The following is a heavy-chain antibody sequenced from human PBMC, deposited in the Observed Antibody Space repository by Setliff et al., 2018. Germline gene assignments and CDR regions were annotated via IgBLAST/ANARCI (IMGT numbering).Heavy chain of an antibody. CDR2: IYSSGST. D-gene: IGHD6-19*01. CDR1: GDSISSSGYSSRSYY. J-gene: IGHJ6*03. V-gene: IGHV4-61*02. Sequence: PSETLSLTCTVSGDSISSSGYSSRSYYWSWIRQPAGKGLEWIGRIYSSGSTNYNPSLKSRVTISVDASKNQLSLNLRSVTAADTAVYYCARAISGWYSAHYYYMDVWGKGTTVTVSS. CDR3: ARAISGWYSAHYYYMDV.